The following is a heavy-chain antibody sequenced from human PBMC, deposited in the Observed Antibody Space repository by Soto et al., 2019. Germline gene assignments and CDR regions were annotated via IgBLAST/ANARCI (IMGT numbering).Heavy chain of an antibody. Sequence: EVQLLESGGGLVQPGGSLRLSCAASGFTFSSYAMSWVRQAPGKGLEWVSAISGSGGSTYYADSVKGRFTISRDNSKNPLYLQMNSLRAEETAVYYCAKDTPYEPPKRGYHYYGMDVWGQGTTVTVSS. CDR3: AKDTPYEPPKRGYHYYGMDV. V-gene: IGHV3-23*01. CDR1: GFTFSSYA. D-gene: IGHD3-3*01. J-gene: IGHJ6*02. CDR2: ISGSGGST.